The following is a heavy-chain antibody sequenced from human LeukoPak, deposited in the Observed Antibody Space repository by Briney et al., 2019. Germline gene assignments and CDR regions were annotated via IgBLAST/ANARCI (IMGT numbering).Heavy chain of an antibody. Sequence: PSETLCLTCTVSGGSISSGSYSWSWIRQPAGKGMEWIGRFYTTGSTNYNPSLKSRVTIAVDMSKNQLSLQLSFVTAADTAVYYCARGATRDAFDIWGQGTMVTVSS. V-gene: IGHV4-61*02. CDR2: FYTTGST. J-gene: IGHJ3*02. CDR1: GGSISSGSYS. CDR3: ARGATRDAFDI.